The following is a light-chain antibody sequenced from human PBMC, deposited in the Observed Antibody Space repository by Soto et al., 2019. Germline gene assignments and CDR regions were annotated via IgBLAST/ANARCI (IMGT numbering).Light chain of an antibody. Sequence: QSALTQPASVSGSPGQSITISCTGTSSDVGGYNYVSWYQQHPGKAPKLMIYEVSNRPSGVSNRFSDSKSGNTASLTISGLQAEDEADYYCTSYTSSRTLVFGGGTKLTVL. CDR3: TSYTSSRTLV. CDR2: EVS. CDR1: SSDVGGYNY. J-gene: IGLJ2*01. V-gene: IGLV2-14*01.